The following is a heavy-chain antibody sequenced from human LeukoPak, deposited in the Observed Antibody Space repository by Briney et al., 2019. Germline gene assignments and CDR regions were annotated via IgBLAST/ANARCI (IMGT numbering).Heavy chain of an antibody. J-gene: IGHJ4*02. CDR3: AKSGRPV. Sequence: PGRSLRLSCAVSGFTFDDYAMHWVRQVPGKGLEWVSGINWNSDSIGYADSVKGRLTISRDNSKNTLYLQMNSLRVEDTAVYYCAKSGRPVWGQGTLVTVSS. CDR1: GFTFDDYA. CDR2: INWNSDSI. D-gene: IGHD2-8*02. V-gene: IGHV3-9*01.